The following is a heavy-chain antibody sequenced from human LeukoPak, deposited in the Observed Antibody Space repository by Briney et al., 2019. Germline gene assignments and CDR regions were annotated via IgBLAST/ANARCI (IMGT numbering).Heavy chain of an antibody. CDR1: GFTFSSYD. CDR2: IGTAGDT. D-gene: IGHD3-22*01. Sequence: GGSLRLSCAASGFTFSSYDMHWVRQATGKGLEWVSAIGTAGDTYYPGSAKGRFTISRENAKNSLYLQMNSLRAGDTAVYYCARAGDSNSFDYWGQGTLVTVSS. CDR3: ARAGDSNSFDY. V-gene: IGHV3-13*01. J-gene: IGHJ4*02.